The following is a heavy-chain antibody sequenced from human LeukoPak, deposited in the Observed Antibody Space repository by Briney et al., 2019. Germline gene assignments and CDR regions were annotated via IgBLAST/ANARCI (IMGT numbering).Heavy chain of an antibody. J-gene: IGHJ4*02. Sequence: GGSLRLSCAASGFTFSSTSMSWVRQAPGKGLEWVAVIWYDGSNKYYADSVKGRFTISRDNSKNMLYLQMNSLRAEDTAMYYCARDREGWTDRGYFDFWGRGTVVTVAS. CDR3: ARDREGWTDRGYFDF. CDR2: IWYDGSNK. V-gene: IGHV3-33*08. CDR1: GFTFSSTS. D-gene: IGHD1-1*01.